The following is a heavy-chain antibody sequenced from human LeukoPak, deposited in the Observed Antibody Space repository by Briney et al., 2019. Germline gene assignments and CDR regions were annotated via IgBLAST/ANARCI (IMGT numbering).Heavy chain of an antibody. Sequence: SETLSLTCTVSGGSISSYYWNWIRQPPGKGLEWIGYIHYSGNTNYNPSLKSRVTISVDTSKNQFSLKVSSVTAADTAVYYCAREGTAGTNLNWFDSWGQGTLVTVSS. D-gene: IGHD1-1*01. CDR1: GGSISSYY. CDR2: IHYSGNT. J-gene: IGHJ5*01. V-gene: IGHV4-59*01. CDR3: AREGTAGTNLNWFDS.